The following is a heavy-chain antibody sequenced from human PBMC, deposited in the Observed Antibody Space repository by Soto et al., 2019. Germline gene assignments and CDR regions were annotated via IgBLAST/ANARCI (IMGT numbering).Heavy chain of an antibody. Sequence: QVQLVQSGAEVKKPGSSVKVSCKASGGTFSSYTISWVRQAPGQGLEWMGRIIPILGIANYAQKFQGRVTITAGKSTSTAYMELSSLRSEDTAVYYCATSMIVVDVTYYYGMDVWGQGTTVTVSS. CDR2: IIPILGIA. J-gene: IGHJ6*02. CDR1: GGTFSSYT. D-gene: IGHD3-22*01. CDR3: ATSMIVVDVTYYYGMDV. V-gene: IGHV1-69*02.